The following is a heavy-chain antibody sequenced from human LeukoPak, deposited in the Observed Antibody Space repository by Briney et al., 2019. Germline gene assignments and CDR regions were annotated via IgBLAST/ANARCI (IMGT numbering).Heavy chain of an antibody. D-gene: IGHD3-16*02. CDR1: GFSFISYG. CDR2: ISDDGRSK. V-gene: IGHV3-30*03. Sequence: PGGSLRLSCAASGFSFISYGMHWVRQAPGKGLEWVGVISDDGRSKDYADSVKGRFTISRDNSKDTLYLQMNSLRDEDTAVYYCVRDDGVIYDYWGQGTLVTVSS. J-gene: IGHJ4*02. CDR3: VRDDGVIYDY.